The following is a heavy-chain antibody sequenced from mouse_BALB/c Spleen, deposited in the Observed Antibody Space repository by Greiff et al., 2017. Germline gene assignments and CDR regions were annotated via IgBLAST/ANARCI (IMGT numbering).Heavy chain of an antibody. Sequence: QVQLQQPGAELVKPGASVKLSCKASGYTFTSYWMHWVKQRPGQGLEWIGEINPSNGRTDYNEKFKSKATLTVDKSSSTAYMQLSSLTSEDSAVYYCARSGYYRYDGFAYWGQGTLVTVSA. V-gene: IGHV1S81*02. D-gene: IGHD2-14*01. CDR2: INPSNGRT. J-gene: IGHJ3*01. CDR3: ARSGYYRYDGFAY. CDR1: GYTFTSYW.